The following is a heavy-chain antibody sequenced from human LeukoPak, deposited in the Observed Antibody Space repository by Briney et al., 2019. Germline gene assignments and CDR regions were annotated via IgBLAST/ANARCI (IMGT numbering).Heavy chain of an antibody. V-gene: IGHV4-59*01. D-gene: IGHD5-24*01. Sequence: PSQTLSLTCTVSGGSISSSYWSWIRQPPGKGLEWIGYIYYSASTNYNPSLKSRVTISVDTSKNQFSLKLSSVTAADTPVYYCARNPLARDGYNLFFDYWGQRTLVTVSS. CDR3: ARNPLARDGYNLFFDY. CDR1: GGSISSSY. J-gene: IGHJ4*02. CDR2: IYYSAST.